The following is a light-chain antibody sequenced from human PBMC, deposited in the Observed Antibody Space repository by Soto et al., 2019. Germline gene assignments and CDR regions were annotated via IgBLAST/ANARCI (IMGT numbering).Light chain of an antibody. CDR1: QSISNY. CDR2: AAS. J-gene: IGKJ2*01. CDR3: QQSYSTPYT. V-gene: IGKV1-39*01. Sequence: DIQMTQSPSSLSASVGDRVTVTCRASQSISNYLNWYQQKPGKAPNLLIYAASSLQSVVPSRFSGSGSGTDFTLTINSLQPEDFATYYCQQSYSTPYTFGQGTKLEIK.